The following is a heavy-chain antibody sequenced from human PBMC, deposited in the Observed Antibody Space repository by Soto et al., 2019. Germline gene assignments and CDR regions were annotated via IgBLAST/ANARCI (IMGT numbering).Heavy chain of an antibody. CDR3: SRRQRVNWNFGY. V-gene: IGHV4-31*03. D-gene: IGHD1-1*01. CDR1: GGSISSGGYY. J-gene: IGHJ4*02. CDR2: IYYSGST. Sequence: SETLSLTCTVSGGSISSGGYYWSWIRQHPGKGLEWIGYIYYSGSTYYNPSLKSRVTISVDTSKNQFSLKLSSVTAADTAVYYCSRRQRVNWNFGYRGQGTLVTVSA.